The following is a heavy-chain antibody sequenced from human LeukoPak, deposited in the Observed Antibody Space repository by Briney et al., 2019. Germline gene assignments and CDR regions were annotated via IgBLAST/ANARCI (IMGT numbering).Heavy chain of an antibody. D-gene: IGHD6-19*01. CDR3: AKDAGYSSGWFIREFDY. J-gene: IGHJ4*02. Sequence: GGSLRLSCAASGFTFSSYGMHWVRQAPGKGLEWVAFIRYDGSNKYYADSVKGRFTISRDNSKNTLYLQMNSLRAEDTAVYYCAKDAGYSSGWFIREFDYWGQGTLVTVSS. CDR2: IRYDGSNK. CDR1: GFTFSSYG. V-gene: IGHV3-30*02.